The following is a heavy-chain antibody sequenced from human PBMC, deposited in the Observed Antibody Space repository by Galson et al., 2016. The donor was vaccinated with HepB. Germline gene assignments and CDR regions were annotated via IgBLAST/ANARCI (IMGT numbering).Heavy chain of an antibody. V-gene: IGHV4-4*07. CDR2: MYINGST. D-gene: IGHD3-22*01. J-gene: IGHJ4*02. CDR1: GGSIRGYY. Sequence: SETLSLTCTVSGGSIRGYYWTWIRQPAGKGLEWIGRMYINGSTNHNPSPKSRITMSVDTSKSQFSLNLTSVTAADTAIYYCARGDYDGRTYLTDYWGQGTLVTVSS. CDR3: ARGDYDGRTYLTDY.